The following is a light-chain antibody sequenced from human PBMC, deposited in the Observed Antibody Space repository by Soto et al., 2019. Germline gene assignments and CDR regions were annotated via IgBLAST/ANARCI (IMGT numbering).Light chain of an antibody. CDR2: GAS. Sequence: VLPQSPDTLSLSPGDRATLSCRASQSVRSTFLAWYQQKPGQAPRLLIYGASNRAAGIPERFSGSASGTEFTLTISRLEPDDSAVYYCQQYHASPMNTFGQGTKLQIK. CDR3: QQYHASPMNT. J-gene: IGKJ2*01. CDR1: QSVRSTF. V-gene: IGKV3-20*01.